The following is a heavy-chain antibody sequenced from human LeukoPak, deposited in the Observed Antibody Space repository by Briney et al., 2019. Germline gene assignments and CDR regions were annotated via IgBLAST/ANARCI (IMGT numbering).Heavy chain of an antibody. CDR1: GYSISSGYY. CDR3: AREQDSGSYSAFDI. V-gene: IGHV4-38-2*02. D-gene: IGHD1-26*01. J-gene: IGHJ3*02. Sequence: SETLSLTCAVSGYSISSGYYWGWIRQPPGKGLEWIGSIYHSGSTYYNPSLKSRVTISVDTSKNQFSLKLSSVTAADTAVYYCAREQDSGSYSAFDIWGQGTMVTVSS. CDR2: IYHSGST.